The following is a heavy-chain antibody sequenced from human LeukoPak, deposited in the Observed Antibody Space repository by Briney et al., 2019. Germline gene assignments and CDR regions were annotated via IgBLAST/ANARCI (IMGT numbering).Heavy chain of an antibody. J-gene: IGHJ4*02. CDR3: GSGGGGHYDNSGHYVH. Sequence: GGSLRLSCAASGFTFSGYWMSWARQAPGKGLEWVANINRDGSDTQYVDSVKGRFTISRDNAKNSLYLQMNSLRAEDTGVYYCGSGGGGHYDNSGHYVHWGQGTLVTVAS. CDR1: GFTFSGYW. CDR2: INRDGSDT. D-gene: IGHD3-22*01. V-gene: IGHV3-7*01.